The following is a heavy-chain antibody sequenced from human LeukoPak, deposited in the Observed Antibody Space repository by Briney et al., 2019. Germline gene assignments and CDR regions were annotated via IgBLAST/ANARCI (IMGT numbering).Heavy chain of an antibody. CDR3: ARGLLTTGRFDP. V-gene: IGHV4-4*07. CDR1: GGSISSYY. J-gene: IGHJ5*02. Sequence: NSSETLSLTCTVSGGSISSYYWSWIRQPAGKGLEWIGRIYTSGSTNYNPSLKSRVTMSVDTSKNQFSLKLSSVAAADTAVYYCARGLLTTGRFDPWGQGTLVTVSS. D-gene: IGHD4-11*01. CDR2: IYTSGST.